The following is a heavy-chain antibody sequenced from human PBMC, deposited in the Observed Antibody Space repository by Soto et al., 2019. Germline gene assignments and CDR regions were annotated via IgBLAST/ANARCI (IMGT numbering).Heavy chain of an antibody. J-gene: IGHJ4*02. CDR1: GGSISSGGYS. CDR3: TRYDTSGSNY. CDR2: INHSGST. D-gene: IGHD6-25*01. Sequence: SETLSLTCAVSGGSISSGGYSWSWIRQPPGKGLEWIGEINHSGSTNYNPSLKSRVTISVDTSKNQFSLKLSSVTAADMAVYYCTRYDTSGSNYWGQGTLVTVSS. V-gene: IGHV4-30-2*01.